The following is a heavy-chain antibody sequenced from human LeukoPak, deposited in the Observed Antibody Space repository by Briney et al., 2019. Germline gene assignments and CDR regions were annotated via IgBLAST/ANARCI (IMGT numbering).Heavy chain of an antibody. J-gene: IGHJ5*02. V-gene: IGHV4-59*01. CDR1: GGSISSYY. CDR2: IYYSGST. Sequence: PSETLSLTCTVSGGSISSYYWSWIRQPPGKGLEWIGYIYYSGSTNYNPSLKSRVTISVDTSKNQFSLKLSSVTAADTAVYYCAGTGGQNWFDPWGQGTLVTVSS. CDR3: AGTGGQNWFDP. D-gene: IGHD3-16*01.